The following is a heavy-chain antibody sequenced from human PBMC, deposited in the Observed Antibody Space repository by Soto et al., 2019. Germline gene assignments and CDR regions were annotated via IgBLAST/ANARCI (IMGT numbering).Heavy chain of an antibody. CDR3: ARVERGTATTVVDAFDI. J-gene: IGHJ3*02. D-gene: IGHD1-1*01. CDR2: MSHSGGT. Sequence: QVQLQQWGAGLLKPSETLSLTCAVYGGFVSSXSYYWSWIRQPPGKGLEWIGEMSHSGGTHFNPSLKSRVTISVDTSKNQFSLKMSSVTAADTALYYCARVERGTATTVVDAFDIWGPGTMVTVSS. V-gene: IGHV4-34*01. CDR1: GGFVSSXSYY.